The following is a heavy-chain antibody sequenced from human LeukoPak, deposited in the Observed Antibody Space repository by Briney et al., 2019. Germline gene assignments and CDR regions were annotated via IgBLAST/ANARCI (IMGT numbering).Heavy chain of an antibody. V-gene: IGHV1-69*01. CDR1: GGTFSSYA. J-gene: IGHJ6*02. Sequence: SVKVSCKASGGTFSSYAISWVRQGPGQGLELMGGIIPIFGTANYAQKFQGRVTITADESTSTAYMELSSLRSEDTAVYYCARRTSGYYYYYGMDVWGQGTTVTVSS. CDR3: ARRTSGYYYYYGMDV. D-gene: IGHD1/OR15-1a*01. CDR2: IIPIFGTA.